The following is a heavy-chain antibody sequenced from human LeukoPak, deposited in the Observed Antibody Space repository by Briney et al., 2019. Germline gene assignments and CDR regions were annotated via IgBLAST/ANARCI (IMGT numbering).Heavy chain of an antibody. CDR2: IYSDGSGT. V-gene: IGHV3-74*01. Sequence: GGSPRLSCAASGFTFSKYWMHWVRQPPGKGLVWVSRIYSDGSGTSYADSVKGRFTISRDNAKNTLFLQMNSLRAEDTAVYYCANWGSAFDIWGQGTMVIVSS. D-gene: IGHD7-27*01. J-gene: IGHJ3*02. CDR1: GFTFSKYW. CDR3: ANWGSAFDI.